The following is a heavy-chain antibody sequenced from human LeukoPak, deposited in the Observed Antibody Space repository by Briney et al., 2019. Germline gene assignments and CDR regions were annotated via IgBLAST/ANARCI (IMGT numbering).Heavy chain of an antibody. Sequence: GGSLRLSCAGSGFTFSDYWMSWIRQAPGRGLEWVANIKQDGSAQNYVHSVKGRFTISRDNAKYSLFLQMNSLRVEDTAVYYCARDMPFGGYWGQGTLVTVSS. D-gene: IGHD3-10*01. CDR3: ARDMPFGGY. CDR2: IKQDGSAQ. CDR1: GFTFSDYW. V-gene: IGHV3-7*01. J-gene: IGHJ4*02.